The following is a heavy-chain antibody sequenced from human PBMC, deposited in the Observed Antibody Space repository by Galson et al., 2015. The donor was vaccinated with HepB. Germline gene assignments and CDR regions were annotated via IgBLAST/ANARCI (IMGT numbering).Heavy chain of an antibody. D-gene: IGHD6-13*01. J-gene: IGHJ4*02. CDR1: GYTFTSYA. V-gene: IGHV1-3*01. CDR2: INAGNGNT. CDR3: ARDQARSWYRYFDY. Sequence: SVKVSCKASGYTFTSYAMHWVRQAPGQRLELMGRINAGNGNTKYSQKFQGRVTITRDTSASTAYMELSSLRSEDTAVYYCARDQARSWYRYFDYWGQGTLVTVSS.